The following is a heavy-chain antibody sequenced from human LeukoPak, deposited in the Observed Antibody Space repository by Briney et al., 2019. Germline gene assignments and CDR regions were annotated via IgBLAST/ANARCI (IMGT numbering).Heavy chain of an antibody. J-gene: IGHJ6*02. CDR2: IIPIFGTA. CDR1: GGTFSSYA. Sequence: GASVKVSCKASGGTFSSYAISWVRQAPGQGLEWMGGIIPIFGTANYAQKFQGRVTITADESTSTAYMELSSLRSEDTAVYYCARAQLLLVEGGYYYYGMVVWGQGTTVTVSS. CDR3: ARAQLLLVEGGYYYYGMVV. V-gene: IGHV1-69*13. D-gene: IGHD2-15*01.